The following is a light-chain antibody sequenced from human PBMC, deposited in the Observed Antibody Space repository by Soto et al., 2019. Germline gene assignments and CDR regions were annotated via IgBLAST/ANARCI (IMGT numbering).Light chain of an antibody. CDR1: SSNIGAGYD. CDR2: GNT. Sequence: PVLTQPPSVSGAPGQRVTISCTGSSSNIGAGYDVHWYQQLPGRAPKLLIYGNTNRPSGVPDRFSGSKSGTSASLAITGLQAEDEADYYCLSFDSSLSVVFGGGTKVTVL. V-gene: IGLV1-40*01. J-gene: IGLJ2*01. CDR3: LSFDSSLSVV.